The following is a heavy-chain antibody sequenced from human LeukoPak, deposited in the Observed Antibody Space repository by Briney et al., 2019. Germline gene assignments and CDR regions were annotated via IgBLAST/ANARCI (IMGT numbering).Heavy chain of an antibody. V-gene: IGHV4-34*01. J-gene: IGHJ6*03. CDR1: GGSFSGYY. CDR2: INHSGST. CDR3: ARGRGLVVVAATPTHYYYYMDV. D-gene: IGHD2-15*01. Sequence: PSETLSLTCAVYGGSFSGYYWSWIRQPPGKGLEWIGEINHSGSTNYNPSLKSRVTISVDTSKNQFSLKLSSVTAADTAVYYCARGRGLVVVAATPTHYYYYMDVWGKGTTVTVSS.